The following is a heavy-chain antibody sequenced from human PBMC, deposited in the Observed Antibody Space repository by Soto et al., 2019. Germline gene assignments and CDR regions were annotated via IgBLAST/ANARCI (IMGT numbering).Heavy chain of an antibody. Sequence: QLQLQESGSGLVKPSQTLSLTCAVSGGSISSGGYSWSWIRQPPGKGLDWIGYIYHSGSTYYNPSLQSRVTIPVDRSKNQFSLKLSSVAGADTAVYYCVRVPDYWGQGTLVTVSS. CDR3: VRVPDY. V-gene: IGHV4-30-2*01. CDR1: GGSISSGGYS. CDR2: IYHSGST. J-gene: IGHJ4*02.